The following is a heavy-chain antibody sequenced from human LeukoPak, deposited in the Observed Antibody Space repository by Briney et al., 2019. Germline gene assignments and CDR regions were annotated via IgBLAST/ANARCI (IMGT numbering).Heavy chain of an antibody. J-gene: IGHJ3*02. CDR1: GVSISGGNYF. V-gene: IGHV4-61*02. CDR3: ARASPNTPPAFDI. CDR2: FYTSGST. Sequence: PSQTLSLTCSVSGVSISGGNYFWSWIRQPAGNGLEWIGRFYTSGSTVYNSSLKSRITISVDTSKNQFSLNLSSMTAADTAVYYCARASPNTPPAFDIWGPGTMVTVSS. D-gene: IGHD4/OR15-4a*01.